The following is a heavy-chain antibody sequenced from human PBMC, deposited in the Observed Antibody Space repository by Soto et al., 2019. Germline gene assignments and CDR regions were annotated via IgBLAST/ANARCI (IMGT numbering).Heavy chain of an antibody. CDR2: FDPEDGET. V-gene: IGHV1-24*01. CDR1: GYTLTELA. Sequence: GASVKVCCTVSGYTLTELAMHWVRQAPGKGLEWMGGFDPEDGETIYAQKFQGRVTMTEDTSTDTAYMELSSLRSEDTAVYYCATPRYSSSFPDYYYYYGMDVWGQGTTVNVSS. D-gene: IGHD6-6*01. CDR3: ATPRYSSSFPDYYYYYGMDV. J-gene: IGHJ6*02.